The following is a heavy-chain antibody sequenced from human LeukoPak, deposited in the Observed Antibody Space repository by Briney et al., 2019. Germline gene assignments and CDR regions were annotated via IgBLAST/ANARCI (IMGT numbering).Heavy chain of an antibody. CDR2: ISGSGGST. J-gene: IGHJ4*02. Sequence: GGSLRLSCAASGFTFSSYAMSWVRQAPGKRLEWVSAISGSGGSTYYADSVKGRFTISRDNSKNTLYLQMNSLRPEDTAVFYCARGRGVIHSILYYWGQGTLVTVSS. CDR1: GFTFSSYA. CDR3: ARGRGVIHSILYY. D-gene: IGHD3-10*01. V-gene: IGHV3-23*01.